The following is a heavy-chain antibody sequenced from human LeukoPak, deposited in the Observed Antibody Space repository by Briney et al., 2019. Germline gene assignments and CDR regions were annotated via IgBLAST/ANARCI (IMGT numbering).Heavy chain of an antibody. Sequence: GGSLRLSCAASGFTFSSYGMHWVRQAPGKGLEWVAVKGRFTISRDNSKNTLYLQMNSLRAEDTAVYYCVRTVPAAIGGAFDIWGQGTMVTVSS. CDR1: GFTFSSYG. D-gene: IGHD2-2*01. V-gene: IGHV3-33*01. CDR3: VRTVPAAIGGAFDI. J-gene: IGHJ3*02.